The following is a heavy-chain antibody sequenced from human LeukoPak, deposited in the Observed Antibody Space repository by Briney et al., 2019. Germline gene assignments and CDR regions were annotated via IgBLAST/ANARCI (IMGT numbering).Heavy chain of an antibody. CDR1: GFIFSSYV. J-gene: IGHJ4*02. D-gene: IGHD3-10*01. Sequence: PGGSLRLSCSAPGFIFSSYVMHWVRQAPGKGLEYVSAISSNGGSTYYADSVKGRFTISRDNSNSTLYLQMSSLRAEDTALYYCVKPRSGSYYDYWGQGTLVTVSS. CDR2: ISSNGGST. CDR3: VKPRSGSYYDY. V-gene: IGHV3-64D*06.